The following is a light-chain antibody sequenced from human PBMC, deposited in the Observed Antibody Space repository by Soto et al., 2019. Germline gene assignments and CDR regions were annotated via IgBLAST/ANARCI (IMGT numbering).Light chain of an antibody. J-gene: IGLJ1*01. CDR3: QSYDTSLRGV. V-gene: IGLV1-40*01. CDR1: SSNIGAGYD. Sequence: QSVLTQLPSVSGAPGQRVTISCTGSSSNIGAGYDVHWYQQFPGTAPKLLIYANNNRPSGVPDRFSASKSGTSASLAITGLQADDEADYYCQSYDTSLRGVFGTGTKLTVL. CDR2: ANN.